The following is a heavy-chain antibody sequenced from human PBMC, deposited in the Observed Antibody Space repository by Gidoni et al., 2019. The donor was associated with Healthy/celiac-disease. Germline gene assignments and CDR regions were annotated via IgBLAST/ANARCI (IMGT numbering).Heavy chain of an antibody. Sequence: QVQLQESGPGLGKPSETLSLTGTVSGGSISSYYWGWIRQPAGKGLEWIGRIYTSGSTNYNPSLQSRVPMSVDTSKNQFSLKLSSVTAADTAVYYCARGSGASSGYGFDYWGQGTLVTVSS. V-gene: IGHV4-4*07. CDR1: GGSISSYY. CDR3: ARGSGASSGYGFDY. D-gene: IGHD3-22*01. CDR2: IYTSGST. J-gene: IGHJ4*02.